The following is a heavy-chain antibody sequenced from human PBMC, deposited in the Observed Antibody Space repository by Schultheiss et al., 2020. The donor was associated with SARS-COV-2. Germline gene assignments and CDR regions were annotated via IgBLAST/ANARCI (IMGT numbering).Heavy chain of an antibody. D-gene: IGHD5-12*01. CDR3: ARALSGGYSGYEYYYYYMDV. V-gene: IGHV4-59*08. CDR2: IYYSGST. Sequence: SQTLSLTCAVYGGSFSGYYWSWNRQPPGKGLEWIGYIYYSGSTNYNPSLKSRVTISVDTSKNQFSLKLSSVTAADTAVYYCARALSGGYSGYEYYYYYMDVWGKGTTVTVSS. J-gene: IGHJ6*03. CDR1: GGSFSGYY.